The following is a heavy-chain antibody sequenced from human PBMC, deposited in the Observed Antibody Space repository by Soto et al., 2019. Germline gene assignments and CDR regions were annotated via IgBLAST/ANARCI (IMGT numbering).Heavy chain of an antibody. CDR1: GYAFTNYG. J-gene: IGHJ4*02. Sequence: QVQLVQSGAEVKKPGASVKVSCKASGYAFTNYGFSWVRQAPGQGLEWMGWISPYNGNTDYAQKLQGRLTMTTDTATNTAYMELRSLRSDDAAVYYCARDGGVLMVYAAVDYWGQGTLVTVSS. CDR3: ARDGGVLMVYAAVDY. CDR2: ISPYNGNT. D-gene: IGHD2-8*01. V-gene: IGHV1-18*01.